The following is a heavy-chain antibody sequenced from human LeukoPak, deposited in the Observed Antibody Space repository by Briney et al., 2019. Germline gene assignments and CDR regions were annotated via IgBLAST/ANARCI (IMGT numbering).Heavy chain of an antibody. CDR3: ARDRRQNWNYARGYYYGMDV. Sequence: SETLSLTCTVSGGSVSSGSYYWSWIRQPPGKGLEWIGYIYYSGGTNYNPSLKSRVTISVDTSKNQFSLKLSSVTAADTAVYYCARDRRQNWNYARGYYYGMDVWGQGTTVTVSS. CDR1: GGSVSSGSYY. J-gene: IGHJ6*02. V-gene: IGHV4-61*01. D-gene: IGHD1-7*01. CDR2: IYYSGGT.